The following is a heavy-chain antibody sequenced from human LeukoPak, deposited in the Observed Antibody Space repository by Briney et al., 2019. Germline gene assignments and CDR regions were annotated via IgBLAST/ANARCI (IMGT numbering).Heavy chain of an antibody. Sequence: GGSLRLSCAASGFTFDDYAMHWVRQAPGKGLEWVSGISWNSGSIGYADSVKGRFTISRDNAKNSLYLQMNSLRAEDTALYYCAKDGAYYDFWSGYVPAASNYYGMDVWGQGTTVTVSS. CDR2: ISWNSGSI. D-gene: IGHD3-3*01. V-gene: IGHV3-9*01. CDR1: GFTFDDYA. CDR3: AKDGAYYDFWSGYVPAASNYYGMDV. J-gene: IGHJ6*02.